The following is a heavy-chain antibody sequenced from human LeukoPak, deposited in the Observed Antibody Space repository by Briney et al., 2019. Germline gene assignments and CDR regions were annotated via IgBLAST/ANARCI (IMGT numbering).Heavy chain of an antibody. Sequence: GGSLRLSCAASGFTFSSYAMSWVRQAPGKGLEWVAVIWYDGSNKYYADSVKGRFTISRDNSKNTLYLQMNSLRAEDTAVYYCARDPGYCSSTSCYWFYFDYWGQGTLVTVSS. J-gene: IGHJ4*02. CDR2: IWYDGSNK. V-gene: IGHV3-33*08. CDR3: ARDPGYCSSTSCYWFYFDY. CDR1: GFTFSSYA. D-gene: IGHD2-2*01.